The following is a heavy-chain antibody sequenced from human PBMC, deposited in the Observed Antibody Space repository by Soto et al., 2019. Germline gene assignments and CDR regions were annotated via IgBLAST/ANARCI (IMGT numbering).Heavy chain of an antibody. CDR2: IYTSGTT. V-gene: IGHV4-4*07. J-gene: IGHJ4*02. Sequence: QVQLQESGPGVVKASETLSLTCTVSGRSMSGYYWSWIRQPAGERLEWIGRIYTSGTTDFNPSLKGRVTMAVDTSKNQFTLKLASATAADTALYYCARVDYYDTGYYVVWGQGTQVTVSS. CDR3: ARVDYYDTGYYVV. D-gene: IGHD3-9*01. CDR1: GRSMSGYY.